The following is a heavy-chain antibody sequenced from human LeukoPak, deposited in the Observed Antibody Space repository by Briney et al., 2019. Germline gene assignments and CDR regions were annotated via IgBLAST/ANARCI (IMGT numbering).Heavy chain of an antibody. D-gene: IGHD1-26*01. J-gene: IGHJ5*02. CDR2: IYYSGST. CDR1: GGSMSSYY. CDR3: ARDKGSGSQVWFDP. V-gene: IGHV4-59*01. Sequence: KSSETLSLTCTVSGGSMSSYYWSWIRQPPGKGLEWIGYIYYSGSTNYNPSLKSRVTISVDTSKNQFSLKLSSVTAADTAVYYCARDKGSGSQVWFDPWGQGTLVTVSS.